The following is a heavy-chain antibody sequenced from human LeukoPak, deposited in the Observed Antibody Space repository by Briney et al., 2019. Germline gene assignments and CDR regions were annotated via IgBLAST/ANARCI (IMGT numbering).Heavy chain of an antibody. Sequence: GGSLRLSCAASGFTFSSYAMNRLRQAPGKGLEWVSAISGNGDDTYYADSVKGRFTISRDNSKNTLFLQMNGLRAEDTALYYCAKGSNDYWPSRLGYWGQGTLVTVSS. D-gene: IGHD4-11*01. CDR2: ISGNGDDT. V-gene: IGHV3-23*01. CDR1: GFTFSSYA. CDR3: AKGSNDYWPSRLGY. J-gene: IGHJ4*02.